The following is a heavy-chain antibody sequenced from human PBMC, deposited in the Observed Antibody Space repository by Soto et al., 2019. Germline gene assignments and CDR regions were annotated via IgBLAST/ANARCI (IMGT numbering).Heavy chain of an antibody. CDR2: VNNDGTDT. D-gene: IGHD3-10*01. CDR1: GFTFSNYW. V-gene: IGHV3-74*03. Sequence: EVQLVESGGGLVQPGGSLRLSCAASGFTFSNYWMYWVRQAPGKGLVWVSRVNNDGTDTTHADYVKGRFTISRDNAENTLYLQMDSLRAEDTSVYYCARGGVQHALDVWGQGSTVTVSS. J-gene: IGHJ6*02. CDR3: ARGGVQHALDV.